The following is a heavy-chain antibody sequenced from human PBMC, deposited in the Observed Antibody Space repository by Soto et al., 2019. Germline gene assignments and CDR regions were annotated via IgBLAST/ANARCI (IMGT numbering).Heavy chain of an antibody. V-gene: IGHV4-61*01. D-gene: IGHD4-4*01. CDR3: ARDRRGWNYSNPPYYYYGMDV. CDR2: IYYSGST. Sequence: KPSETLSLTCTVSGGSVSSGSYYWSWIRQPPGKGLEWIGYIYYSGSTNYNPSLKSRVTISVDTSKNQFSLKLSSVTAADTAVYYCARDRRGWNYSNPPYYYYGMDVWGQGTTVTVSS. J-gene: IGHJ6*02. CDR1: GGSVSSGSYY.